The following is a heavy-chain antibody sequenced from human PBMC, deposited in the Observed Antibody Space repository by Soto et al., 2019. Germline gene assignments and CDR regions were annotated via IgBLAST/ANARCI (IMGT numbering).Heavy chain of an antibody. Sequence: EVHLMESGGGLVTPGGSLRLSCAASEFSLDDFSMNWVRQVPGRGLEWVSSISSRGTYIYYVDSVRGRFTISRDNAKNSLYLQMNSLRAEDTGVYHCARAGDSYGHVGPYHYYGMDVWGQGTTVTVSS. V-gene: IGHV3-21*06. CDR3: ARAGDSYGHVGPYHYYGMDV. CDR1: EFSLDDFS. CDR2: ISSRGTYI. J-gene: IGHJ6*02. D-gene: IGHD5-18*01.